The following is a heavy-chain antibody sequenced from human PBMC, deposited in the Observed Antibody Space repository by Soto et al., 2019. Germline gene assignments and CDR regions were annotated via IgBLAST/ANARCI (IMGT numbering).Heavy chain of an antibody. CDR2: IIPIFGTV. Sequence: QVQLLQSGAEVKKPGSSVRVSCEASGGTFRTYAIIWVRQAPGQGLEWMGEIIPIFGTVNYAQKFQGRVTITADEPQTTVYMHMSSLRSEDTAVYYCAKGAVAGTPTSYYYYGMDVWGQGTTVTVSS. D-gene: IGHD6-19*01. CDR3: AKGAVAGTPTSYYYYGMDV. J-gene: IGHJ6*02. V-gene: IGHV1-69*12. CDR1: GGTFRTYA.